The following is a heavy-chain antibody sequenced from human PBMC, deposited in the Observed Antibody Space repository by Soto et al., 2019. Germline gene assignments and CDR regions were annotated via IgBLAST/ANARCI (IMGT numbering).Heavy chain of an antibody. D-gene: IGHD3-9*01. J-gene: IGHJ4*02. CDR1: CGSFIGYY. CDR2: INHSGST. CDR3: AGRYALDY. V-gene: IGHV4-34*01. Sequence: SETLSLTCAFYCGSFIGYYWSWIRQPPGKGLEWIGEINHSGSTNYNPSLKSRVTISVDTSKNQFSLKLSSVTAADTAVYYCAGRYALDYWGQGTLVTVSS.